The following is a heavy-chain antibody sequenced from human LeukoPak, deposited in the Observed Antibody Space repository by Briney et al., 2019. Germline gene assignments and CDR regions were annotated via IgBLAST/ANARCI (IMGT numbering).Heavy chain of an antibody. Sequence: GGSLRLSCAASGFTFSSYGMHWVRQAPGKGLEWVAVISYDGSNKYYADSVKGRFTISRDNPKNTLYLQMNSLRAEDTAVYYCATTPTILVCWGQGTLVTVSS. CDR1: GFTFSSYG. CDR3: ATTPTILVC. V-gene: IGHV3-30*03. D-gene: IGHD3-9*01. J-gene: IGHJ4*02. CDR2: ISYDGSNK.